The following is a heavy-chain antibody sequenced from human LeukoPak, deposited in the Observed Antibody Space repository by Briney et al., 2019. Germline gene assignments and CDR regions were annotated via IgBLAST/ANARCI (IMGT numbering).Heavy chain of an antibody. Sequence: AGGSLRLSCAASGFSVSNNYMSWVRQPPGKGLEWIGEINQSGSANYNPSLKSRVTISVDTSKNQLSLKLNSVTAADTAAYYCARGVFGRFDPWGQGTLVTVSS. D-gene: IGHD3-10*01. CDR2: INQSGSA. CDR3: ARGVFGRFDP. V-gene: IGHV4-34*01. J-gene: IGHJ5*02. CDR1: GFSVSNNY.